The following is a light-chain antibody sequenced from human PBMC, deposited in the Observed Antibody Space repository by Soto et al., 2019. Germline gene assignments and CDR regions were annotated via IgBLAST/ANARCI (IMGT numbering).Light chain of an antibody. CDR2: AAS. V-gene: IGKV1-39*01. J-gene: IGKJ2*01. CDR1: QTINAY. CDR3: QESYRTPRT. Sequence: DIQMTQSPSSLSASVGDRVTITCRASQTINAYLNWYQQKPGKAPKLLIYAASSLQSGVPSRFSGSGSGTDFTLTISSLQPEDFPTYYCQESYRTPRTFGQGTRMEI.